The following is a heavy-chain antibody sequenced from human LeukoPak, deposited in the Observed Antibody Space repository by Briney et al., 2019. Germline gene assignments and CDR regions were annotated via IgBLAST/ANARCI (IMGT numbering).Heavy chain of an antibody. D-gene: IGHD2-15*01. Sequence: SETLSRTCAVYGDSFSGYYWSWIRQSPGTGLEWIGEVNDRGTTNYNPNLKSRVTISVVTSSNQFSLRLTSVTAADTAIYFCATRRGGPYPYYFDHWDQGTLVTVSS. CDR3: ATRRGGPYPYYFDH. J-gene: IGHJ4*02. CDR1: GDSFSGYY. CDR2: VNDRGTT. V-gene: IGHV4-34*01.